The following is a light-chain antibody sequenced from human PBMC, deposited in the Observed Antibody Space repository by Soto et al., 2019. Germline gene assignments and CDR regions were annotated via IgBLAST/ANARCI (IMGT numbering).Light chain of an antibody. Sequence: EILLPRSPITVSLTPNEQGQLSDSTSQSVSSSYLAWYQQKPGQAPRLLIYGASSRATGIPDRFSGSGSGTDFTLTISSLEPEDFAVYYCQKRSNWLINCGKGTRREIK. J-gene: IGKJ5*01. V-gene: IGKV3D-20*02. CDR1: QSVSSSY. CDR3: QKRSNWLIN. CDR2: GAS.